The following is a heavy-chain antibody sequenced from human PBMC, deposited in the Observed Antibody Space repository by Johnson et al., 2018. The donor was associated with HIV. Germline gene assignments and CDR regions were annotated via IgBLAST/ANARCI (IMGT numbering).Heavy chain of an antibody. CDR1: GFTFSSYA. J-gene: IGHJ3*02. V-gene: IGHV3-30*04. CDR2: ISYDGSNK. CDR3: AKEPRPAFDI. Sequence: QLVESGGGVVQPGRSLRLSCAASGFTFSSYAMHWVRQAPGKGLEWVAVISYDGSNKNYADSVKGRFTISRDNSKNTLYLQMNSLRAEDTAVYYCAKEPRPAFDIWGQGTMVTVSS.